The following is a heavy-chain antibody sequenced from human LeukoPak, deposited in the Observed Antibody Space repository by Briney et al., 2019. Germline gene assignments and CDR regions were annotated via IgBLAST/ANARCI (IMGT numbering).Heavy chain of an antibody. Sequence: GGSLRVSCAASGFTFSSYAMSWVRQAPGKGLEWVSAISGSGGSTYYADSVKGRFTISRDNSKNTLYLQMNSLRAEDTAVYYCAKDHGYSYGYASDYWGQGTLVTVSS. D-gene: IGHD5-18*01. CDR1: GFTFSSYA. CDR3: AKDHGYSYGYASDY. V-gene: IGHV3-23*01. J-gene: IGHJ4*02. CDR2: ISGSGGST.